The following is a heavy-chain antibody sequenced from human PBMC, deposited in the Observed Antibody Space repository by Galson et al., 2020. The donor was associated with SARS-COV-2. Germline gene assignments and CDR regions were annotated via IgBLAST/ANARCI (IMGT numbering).Heavy chain of an antibody. J-gene: IGHJ4*02. CDR3: ASRGVVVPDTSFDY. Sequence: GESLTISCAASGFTFSSYGMHWVRQVPGKGLVWVSRIKSDGITTTYADSVKGRFTISRDNAKNTLYLQMNSLRAEDTAVYYCASRGVVVPDTSFDYWGRGTLVTVSS. CDR1: GFTFSSYG. CDR2: IKSDGITT. V-gene: IGHV3-74*01. D-gene: IGHD3-22*01.